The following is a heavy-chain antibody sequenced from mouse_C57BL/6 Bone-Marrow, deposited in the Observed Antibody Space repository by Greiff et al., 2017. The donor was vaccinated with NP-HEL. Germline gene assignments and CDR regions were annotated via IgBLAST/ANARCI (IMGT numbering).Heavy chain of an antibody. CDR2: ISNLAYSI. CDR1: GFTFSDYG. CDR3: ARHGDYYGSSHYAMDY. Sequence: EVQVVESGGGLVQPGGSLKLSCAASGFTFSDYGMAWVRQAPRKGPEWVAFISNLAYSIYYADTVTGRFTISRENAKNTLYLEMSSLRSEDTAMYYCARHGDYYGSSHYAMDYWGQGTSVTVSS. D-gene: IGHD1-1*01. V-gene: IGHV5-15*01. J-gene: IGHJ4*01.